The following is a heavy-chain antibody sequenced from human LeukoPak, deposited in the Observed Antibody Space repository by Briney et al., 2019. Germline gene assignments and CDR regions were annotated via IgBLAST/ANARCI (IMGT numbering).Heavy chain of an antibody. CDR2: INPNSGGT. J-gene: IGHJ3*01. Sequence: GASVKVSCKASGYTFTGYYMHWVRQAPGQGLEWMGWINPNSGGTNYAQKFQGRVTMTRDTSISTAYMELSRLRSDDTAVYYCARDLKARRSYYDSSLWGQGTMVTVSS. D-gene: IGHD3-22*01. CDR3: ARDLKARRSYYDSSL. V-gene: IGHV1-2*02. CDR1: GYTFTGYY.